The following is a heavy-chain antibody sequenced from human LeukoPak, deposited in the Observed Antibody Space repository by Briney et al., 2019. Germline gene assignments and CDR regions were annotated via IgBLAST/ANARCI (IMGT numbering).Heavy chain of an antibody. D-gene: IGHD6-13*01. V-gene: IGHV3-21*01. CDR3: ARPVESAAAAIGAFDY. CDR2: ISSSSSYI. Sequence: GGSLRLSCAASGFTFSSYNMNWVRQAPGKGLEWVSSISSSSSYIYYADSVKGRFTISRDNAKNSLYLQMNSLRAEDTAVYYCARPVESAAAAIGAFDYWGQGTLVTVSS. J-gene: IGHJ4*02. CDR1: GFTFSSYN.